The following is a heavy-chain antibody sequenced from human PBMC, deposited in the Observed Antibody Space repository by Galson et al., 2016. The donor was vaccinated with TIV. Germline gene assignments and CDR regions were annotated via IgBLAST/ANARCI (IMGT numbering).Heavy chain of an antibody. V-gene: IGHV5-51*01. CDR1: GYNFITYW. D-gene: IGHD2-21*01. J-gene: IGHJ3*01. Sequence: QSGAEVKKTGESLKISCRGSGYNFITYWIGWARQMYGKGLEWMGMIFPSDSDTRSSPSFEGTVNISAAKSASTNSLQWTTLKTSDSGIYYCPRRGGCGSPARAFDVWGQGTMVTVSS. CDR2: IFPSDSDT. CDR3: PRRGGCGSPARAFDV.